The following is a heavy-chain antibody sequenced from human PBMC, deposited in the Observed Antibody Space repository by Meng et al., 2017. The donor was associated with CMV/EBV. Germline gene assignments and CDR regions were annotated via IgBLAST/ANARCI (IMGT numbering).Heavy chain of an antibody. V-gene: IGHV4-59*01. CDR3: ARSDSSGYYYFDY. D-gene: IGHD3-22*01. CDR1: GGSISSYY. J-gene: IGHJ4*02. CDR2: IYYSGST. Sequence: GSLRLSCTVSGGSISSYYWSWIRQPPGKGLEWIGYIYYSGSTNYNPSLKSRVTISVDTSKNQFSLKLSSVTAADTAVYYCARSDSSGYYYFDYWGQGTLVTFSS.